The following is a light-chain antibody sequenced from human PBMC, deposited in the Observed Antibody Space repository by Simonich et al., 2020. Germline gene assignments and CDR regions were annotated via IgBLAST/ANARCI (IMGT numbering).Light chain of an antibody. J-gene: IGLJ3*02. Sequence: QSALTQPAAVSGSPGQSITISCTGTSSDVGGYNYVSWYQQHPGKAPNLMIYDVSKRPSGVSNRFSVSKSGNTASLTISGLQAEDEADYYCSSYTSSSFWVFGGGTKLTVL. V-gene: IGLV2-14*01. CDR2: DVS. CDR1: SSDVGGYNY. CDR3: SSYTSSSFWV.